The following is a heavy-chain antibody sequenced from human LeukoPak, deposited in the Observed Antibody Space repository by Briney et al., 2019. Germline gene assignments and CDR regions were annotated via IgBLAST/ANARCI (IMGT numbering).Heavy chain of an antibody. J-gene: IGHJ3*02. CDR2: ISGSGGST. V-gene: IGHV3-23*01. CDR3: ARDYSDYGGAFDI. CDR1: GFTFSSYA. D-gene: IGHD4-11*01. Sequence: GGSLRLSCAASGFTFSSYAMSWVRQAPGKGLEWVSAISGSGGSTYYADSVKGRFTISRDNAKNSLYLQMNSLRAEDTAVYYCARDYSDYGGAFDIWGQGTMVTVSS.